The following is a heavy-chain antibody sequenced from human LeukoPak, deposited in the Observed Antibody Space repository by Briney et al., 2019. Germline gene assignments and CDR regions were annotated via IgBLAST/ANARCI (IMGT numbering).Heavy chain of an antibody. CDR3: ARGKPRAEYFQH. Sequence: PSETLSLTCTVSGVSISSYYWSWIRQPPGKGLEWIGYIYYSGSTNYNPSLKSRVTISVDTSKNQFSLKLSSVTAADTAVYYCARGKPRAEYFQHWGQGTLVTVSS. J-gene: IGHJ1*01. V-gene: IGHV4-59*12. CDR1: GVSISSYY. CDR2: IYYSGST.